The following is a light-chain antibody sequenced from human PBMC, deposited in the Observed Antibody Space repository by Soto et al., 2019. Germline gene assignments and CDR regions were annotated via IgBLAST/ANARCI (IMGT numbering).Light chain of an antibody. J-gene: IGKJ1*01. CDR3: QQYGYLGT. V-gene: IGKV3-20*01. CDR2: DTS. CDR1: QTLSSSF. Sequence: EIVLTQSPVTLSLSPGERATLSCRTSQTLSSSFLAWYQQTPGQAPRLLIYDTSTRAIDIPDRFSGSGSGTDFALTISRLEPEDFAVYYCQQYGYLGTFGQGTKV.